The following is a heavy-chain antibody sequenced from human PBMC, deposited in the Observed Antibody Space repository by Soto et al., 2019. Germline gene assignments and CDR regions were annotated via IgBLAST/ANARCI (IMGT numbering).Heavy chain of an antibody. CDR3: ASWSDPEDAFDI. Sequence: ASVKVSCKASGYTFTSYGISWVRQAPGQGLEWMGWINPNSGGTNYAQKFQGWVTMTRDTSISTAYMELSRLRSDDTAVYYCASWSDPEDAFDIWGQGTMVTVSS. V-gene: IGHV1-2*04. CDR1: GYTFTSYG. J-gene: IGHJ3*02. CDR2: INPNSGGT.